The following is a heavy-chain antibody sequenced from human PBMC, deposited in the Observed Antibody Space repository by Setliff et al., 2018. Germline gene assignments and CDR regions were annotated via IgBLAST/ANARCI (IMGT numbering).Heavy chain of an antibody. D-gene: IGHD3-22*01. CDR2: VYYSGNT. Sequence: PSETLSLTCTVSGGSISTTDYYWGWIRQPPGKGLEWIGCVYYSGNTYYSPSLKCRVTMFVDTSKNQFSLMLYSVTAADTAIYYCARYDSSGYSENYYFDYWGQGTQVTVSS. J-gene: IGHJ4*02. CDR1: GGSISTTDYY. CDR3: ARYDSSGYSENYYFDY. V-gene: IGHV4-39*07.